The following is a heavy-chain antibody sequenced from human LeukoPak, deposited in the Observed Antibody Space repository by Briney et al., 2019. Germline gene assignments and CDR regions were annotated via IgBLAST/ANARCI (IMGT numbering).Heavy chain of an antibody. CDR3: ARGRGSSSWYEKVRRVHPIDY. V-gene: IGHV3-48*01. J-gene: IGHJ4*02. CDR2: ISSSSSKI. CDR1: GFIFSSYS. D-gene: IGHD6-13*01. Sequence: PGGSLRLSCAASGFIFSSYSMNWVRQAPGKGLEWVSYISSSSSKIYYVDSVKGRFTISRDNAKNSLYLQMNSLRAEDTAVYYCARGRGSSSWYEKVRRVHPIDYWGQGTLVTVSS.